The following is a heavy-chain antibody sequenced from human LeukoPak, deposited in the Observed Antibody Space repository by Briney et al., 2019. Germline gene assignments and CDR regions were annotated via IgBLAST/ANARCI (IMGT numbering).Heavy chain of an antibody. D-gene: IGHD3-16*02. Sequence: SQTLSLTCTVSGDSISSDHWGWIRQPPGKGLEWIGCISHGGNIHYNPSLKSRVTISVDTSETHFSLRLSSVTAADTAVYYCATVRGLGVITPYLDYWGQGILVTVSS. CDR3: ATVRGLGVITPYLDY. J-gene: IGHJ4*02. V-gene: IGHV4-59*08. CDR2: ISHGGNI. CDR1: GDSISSDH.